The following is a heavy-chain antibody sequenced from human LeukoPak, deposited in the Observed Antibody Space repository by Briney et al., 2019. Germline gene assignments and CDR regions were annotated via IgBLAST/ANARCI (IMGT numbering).Heavy chain of an antibody. D-gene: IGHD3-10*01. Sequence: PGGSLRLSCAASGFTFSSYAMHWVRQAPGKGLEWVAIISYDGSNKYYADSVKGRFAISRDNSKNTLYLQMNSLRAEDTAVYYCAREITMVRGRRGWFDPWGQGTLVTVSS. CDR2: ISYDGSNK. J-gene: IGHJ5*02. V-gene: IGHV3-30*09. CDR3: AREITMVRGRRGWFDP. CDR1: GFTFSSYA.